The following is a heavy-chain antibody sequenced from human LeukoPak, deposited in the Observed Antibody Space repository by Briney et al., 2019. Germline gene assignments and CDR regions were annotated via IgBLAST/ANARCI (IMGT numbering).Heavy chain of an antibody. Sequence: SVKVSCKASGGTFSSYAISWVRQAPAQGLEWMGGIIPIFGTASYAQKFQGRVTITADESTSTAYMELSSLRSEDTAVYYCARDLVEMATMEAFDIWGQGTMVTVSS. CDR3: ARDLVEMATMEAFDI. J-gene: IGHJ3*02. V-gene: IGHV1-69*13. CDR1: GGTFSSYA. D-gene: IGHD5-24*01. CDR2: IIPIFGTA.